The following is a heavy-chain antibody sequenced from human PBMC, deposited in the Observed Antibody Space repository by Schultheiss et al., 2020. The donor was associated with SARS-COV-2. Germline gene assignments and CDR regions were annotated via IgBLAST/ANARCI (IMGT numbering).Heavy chain of an antibody. V-gene: IGHV4-59*08. Sequence: SQTLSLTCTVSGGSISSYYWSWIRQPPGKGLEWIGYIYYSGSTNYNPSLKSRVTISVDTSKNQFSLKLSSVTAADTAVYYCARGEEIAVAEEGYYYYGRDVWGQGTTVTVSS. CDR3: ARGEEIAVAEEGYYYYGRDV. CDR2: IYYSGST. D-gene: IGHD6-19*01. CDR1: GGSISSYY. J-gene: IGHJ6*02.